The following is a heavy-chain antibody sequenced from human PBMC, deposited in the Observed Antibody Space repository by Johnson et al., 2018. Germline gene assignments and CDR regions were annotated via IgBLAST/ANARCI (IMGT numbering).Heavy chain of an antibody. Sequence: EVQLVESGGGLVKXGGSLRLSCATSGFSFNSAWMNWVRQAPGKGLEWVGRIKGESDGGTTDYSAAVKGRCALSRDDSKNTLYLQMNGLRTEDTGVYYCAISLPPHNYAPFWSAYLAFWGQGTLVTVSS. CDR2: IKGESDGGTT. J-gene: IGHJ4*02. D-gene: IGHD3-3*01. CDR1: GFSFNSAW. V-gene: IGHV3-15*07. CDR3: AISLPPHNYAPFWSAYLAF.